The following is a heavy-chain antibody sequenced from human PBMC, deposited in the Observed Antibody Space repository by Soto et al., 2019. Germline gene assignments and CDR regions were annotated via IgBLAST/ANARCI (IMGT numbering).Heavy chain of an antibody. Sequence: GGSLRLSCAASGFTFSTYAMSWVRQAPGKGLEWVSGLGNSGASTYYADSVKGRFTISRDNSKNTLFIQMNSLRAEDTAVYYCAKTGSGPNFDYWGQGTLVTVPS. D-gene: IGHD6-19*01. V-gene: IGHV3-23*01. CDR1: GFTFSTYA. J-gene: IGHJ4*02. CDR3: AKTGSGPNFDY. CDR2: LGNSGAST.